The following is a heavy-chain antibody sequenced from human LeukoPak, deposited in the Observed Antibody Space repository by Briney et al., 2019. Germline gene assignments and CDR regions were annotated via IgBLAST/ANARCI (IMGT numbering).Heavy chain of an antibody. V-gene: IGHV4-39*01. CDR2: VYYSGTT. CDR1: GGSISSRSYF. J-gene: IGHJ3*01. D-gene: IGHD3-22*01. Sequence: SETLSLTCTISGGSISSRSYFWGWIRQPPGKGLEWIGSVYYSGTTYYNPSLKSRVTISVDTSNNEFSLKLNSVTAADTAVYYASYYGSSGYGLGAFDVWGHGTVVTVSS. CDR3: SYYGSSGYGLGAFDV.